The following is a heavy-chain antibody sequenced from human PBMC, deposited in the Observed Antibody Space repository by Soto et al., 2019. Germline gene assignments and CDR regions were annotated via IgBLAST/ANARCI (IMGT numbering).Heavy chain of an antibody. Sequence: EVQLSQSGGGLVQRGGSLRLSCEGSGFTFGDYGINWVRQAPGKGLEWVSGISGSGNQIDYSDSGEGRFTVSRDNSKNTVFLQMNGLSAGDTAVYFCAKNQDWNRPDPGAFDVWGQGTMVTVSS. CDR2: ISGSGNQI. CDR3: AKNQDWNRPDPGAFDV. V-gene: IGHV3-23*01. CDR1: GFTFGDYG. D-gene: IGHD1-1*01. J-gene: IGHJ3*01.